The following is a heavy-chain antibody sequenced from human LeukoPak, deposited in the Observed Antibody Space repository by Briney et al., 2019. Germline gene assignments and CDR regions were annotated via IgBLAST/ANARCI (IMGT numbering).Heavy chain of an antibody. CDR1: GGSFSGYY. V-gene: IGHV4-34*01. D-gene: IGHD3-10*01. CDR2: INNSGST. Sequence: PSATLSLTCAVYGGSFSGYYWSWIRQPPGKGLEWIGEINNSGSTHYNPSLKSRVTRSVDTSKIQFSLKLSSGTAADAAVYYWARGLVNRGGADYWGQGTLVTVSS. J-gene: IGHJ4*02. CDR3: ARGLVNRGGADY.